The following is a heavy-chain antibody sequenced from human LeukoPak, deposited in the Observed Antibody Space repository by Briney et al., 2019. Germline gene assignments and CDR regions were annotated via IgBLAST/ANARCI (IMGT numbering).Heavy chain of an antibody. CDR1: GGSISSGGYS. J-gene: IGHJ4*02. D-gene: IGHD4-17*01. V-gene: IGHV4-31*03. CDR3: ARGKDGDFDY. CDR2: IYYSGST. Sequence: PSETLSLTCTVSGGSISSGGYSWSWIRQHPGKGLEWIGYIYYSGSTYYNPSLKSRVTISVDTSKNQFSLKLSSVTAADTAAYYCARGKDGDFDYWGQGTLVTVSS.